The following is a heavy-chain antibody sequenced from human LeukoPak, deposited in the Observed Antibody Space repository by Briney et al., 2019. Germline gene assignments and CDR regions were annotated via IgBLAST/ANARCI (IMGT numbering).Heavy chain of an antibody. D-gene: IGHD3-16*02. CDR2: IIPIFGTA. CDR3: ARDRTAYDYIWGSYRHFDY. CDR1: GGTFSSYA. Sequence: ASVKVSCKASGGTFSSYAISWERQAPGQGLEWMGGIIPIFGTANYAQKFQGRVTITADESTSTAYMELSSLRSEDTAVYYCARDRTAYDYIWGSYRHFDYWGQGTLVTVSS. J-gene: IGHJ4*02. V-gene: IGHV1-69*13.